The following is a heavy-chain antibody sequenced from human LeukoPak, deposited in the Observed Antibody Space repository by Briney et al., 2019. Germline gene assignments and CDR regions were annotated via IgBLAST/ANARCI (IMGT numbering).Heavy chain of an antibody. V-gene: IGHV1-69*13. CDR1: GYTFTGYY. Sequence: SVKVSCKASGYTFTGYYMHWVRQAPGQGLEWMGGIIPMFATPNYAQKFQGRVTITADESTSTAYMELSSLRSEDTAIYYCATTPGRLWFGELSRWGQGALVTVSS. J-gene: IGHJ4*02. CDR2: IIPMFATP. D-gene: IGHD3-10*01. CDR3: ATTPGRLWFGELSR.